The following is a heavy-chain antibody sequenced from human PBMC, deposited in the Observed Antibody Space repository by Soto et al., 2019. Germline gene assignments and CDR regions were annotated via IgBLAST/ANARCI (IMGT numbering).Heavy chain of an antibody. CDR2: ISDSGGST. D-gene: IGHD2-21*02. CDR1: GFTFSSYA. V-gene: IGHV3-23*01. Sequence: QLLESGGGLVQPGGSLRLSCAASGFTFSSYAMNWVRQAPGEGLEWVSGISDSGGSTYYADSVRGRFTISRDNSKNTLYLQMNSLRAEYTAVYYCGKYVTGTSYGLDVWGQGTTVTVSS. J-gene: IGHJ6*02. CDR3: GKYVTGTSYGLDV.